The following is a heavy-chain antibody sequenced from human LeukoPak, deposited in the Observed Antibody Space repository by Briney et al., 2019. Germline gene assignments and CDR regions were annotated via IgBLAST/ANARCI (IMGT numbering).Heavy chain of an antibody. Sequence: ASVKVSCKASGYTFTSYDINWVRQATGQGLEWVGWMNPNSGNTGYAQKFQGRVTMTRNTSISTAYMELSSLRSEDTAVYYCARGRYYGSGSYLSLDYWGQGTLVTVSS. CDR2: MNPNSGNT. CDR3: ARGRYYGSGSYLSLDY. V-gene: IGHV1-8*01. CDR1: GYTFTSYD. D-gene: IGHD3-10*01. J-gene: IGHJ4*02.